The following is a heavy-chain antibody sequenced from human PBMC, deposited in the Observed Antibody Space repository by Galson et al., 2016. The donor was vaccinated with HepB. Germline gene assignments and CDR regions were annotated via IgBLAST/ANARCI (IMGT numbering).Heavy chain of an antibody. CDR2: ISGSGGRT. CDR3: AKSGFFGELDK. Sequence: SLRLSCAVSAGTFKNYAMNWVRQAPGKGLEWVAAISGSGGRTSYEDSVRGRFTISRDNSKNTLFLRMNSVGVEDTAVYFCAKSGFFGELDKWGQGTGVVVCS. V-gene: IGHV3-23*01. J-gene: IGHJ4*02. D-gene: IGHD3-10*01. CDR1: AGTFKNYA.